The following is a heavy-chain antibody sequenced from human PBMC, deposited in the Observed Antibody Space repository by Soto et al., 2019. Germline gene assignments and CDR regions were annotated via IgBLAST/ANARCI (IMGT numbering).Heavy chain of an antibody. D-gene: IGHD6-13*01. CDR2: ISGSGAST. CDR1: GFTFSSYA. V-gene: IGHV3-23*01. CDR3: AKDLGYSSSAGDY. Sequence: EVQLLESGGGLVQPGGSLRLSCAASGFTFSSYAMSWASQAPGKGLEWVSAISGSGASTYNAASVTGRFTISRHNSKNTLYLQMNSLRAEDTAVYHCAKDLGYSSSAGDYWGQGTLVTVSS. J-gene: IGHJ4*02.